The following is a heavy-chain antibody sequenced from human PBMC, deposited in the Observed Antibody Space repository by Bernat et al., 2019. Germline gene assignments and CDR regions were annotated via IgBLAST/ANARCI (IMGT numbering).Heavy chain of an antibody. Sequence: VQLVESGGGLVKPGGSLRLSCAASGFTFSRYAMTWVRQAPGKGLEWVSGISGSADSTYYADSVKGRFSISRDNSKNTLYLQLNSLRAEDTAVYYCAKGGLFCSGASCSSHYFMDVWGKGTTVTVSS. CDR2: ISGSADST. V-gene: IGHV3-23*04. CDR3: AKGGLFCSGASCSSHYFMDV. J-gene: IGHJ6*03. CDR1: GFTFSRYA. D-gene: IGHD2-15*01.